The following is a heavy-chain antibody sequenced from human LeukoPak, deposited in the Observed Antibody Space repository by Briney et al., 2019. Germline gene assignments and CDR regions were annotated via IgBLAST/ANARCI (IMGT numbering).Heavy chain of an antibody. CDR2: ISSSSSYI. Sequence: GGSLRLSCAASGFTFSSYSMNWVRQAPGKGLEWVSSISSSSSYIYYADSVKGRFTISRDNAKNSLYLQMNSLRAEDTAVYYCARGIAAAPPFNSGGKETLVTVSS. J-gene: IGHJ4*02. V-gene: IGHV3-21*01. CDR1: GFTFSSYS. D-gene: IGHD6-25*01. CDR3: ARGIAAAPPFNS.